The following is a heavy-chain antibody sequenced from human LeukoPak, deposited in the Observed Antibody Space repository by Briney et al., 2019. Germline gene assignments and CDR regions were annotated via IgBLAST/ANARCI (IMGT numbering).Heavy chain of an antibody. Sequence: GGSLRLSCGGSGFTFSSHWMSWVRQAPGKGLEWVANIKHDGSEKYYVGSVKGRFTVSRDSAKNSLYLQMNSLRAEDTAVYYCALYNWNSKRDLDYWGQGTLVTVSS. CDR1: GFTFSSHW. D-gene: IGHD1-7*01. V-gene: IGHV3-7*05. J-gene: IGHJ4*02. CDR3: ALYNWNSKRDLDY. CDR2: IKHDGSEK.